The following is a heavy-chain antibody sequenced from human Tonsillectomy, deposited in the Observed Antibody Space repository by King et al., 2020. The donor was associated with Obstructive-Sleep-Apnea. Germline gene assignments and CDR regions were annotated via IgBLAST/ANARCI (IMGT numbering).Heavy chain of an antibody. D-gene: IGHD3-10*01. V-gene: IGHV3-23*04. CDR3: AKAHRSCYYGSGGYFEG. CDR1: GFNFTNYA. CDR2: VIDSGAGS. J-gene: IGHJ4*02. Sequence: VQLVESGGNLVQPGGSLRLSCAASGFNFTNYAMSWVRQAPGKGLEWVSAVIDSGAGSYYADSVRGRFTISRDNSKNTLYLQVNNLRAEDTAVYYCAKAHRSCYYGSGGYFEGWGQGTLVTVSS.